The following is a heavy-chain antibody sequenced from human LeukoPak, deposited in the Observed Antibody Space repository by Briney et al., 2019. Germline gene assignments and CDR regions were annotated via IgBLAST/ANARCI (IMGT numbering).Heavy chain of an antibody. J-gene: IGHJ6*02. CDR3: ARGLLYDFWSGYPYYYHYYGMDV. Sequence: GGSLRLSCAASGFTFSSYDMHWVRQATGKGLEWVSAIGTAGDTYYPGSVKGRFTISRENAKNSLYLQMNSLRAEDTAVYYCARGLLYDFWSGYPYYYHYYGMDVWGQGTTVTVSS. CDR1: GFTFSSYD. D-gene: IGHD3-3*01. V-gene: IGHV3-13*01. CDR2: IGTAGDT.